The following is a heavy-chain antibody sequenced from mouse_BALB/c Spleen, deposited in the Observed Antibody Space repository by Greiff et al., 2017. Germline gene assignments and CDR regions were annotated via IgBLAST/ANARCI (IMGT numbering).Heavy chain of an antibody. CDR1: GFTFSDFY. CDR3: ARDAAYYGNYDAMDY. CDR2: SRNKANDYTT. J-gene: IGHJ4*01. Sequence: EVKVVESGGGLVQPGGSLRLSCATSGFTFSDFYMEWVRQPPGKRLEWIAASRNKANDYTTEYSASVKGRFIVSRDTSQSILYLQMNALRAEDTAIYYCARDAAYYGNYDAMDYWGQGTSVTVYS. V-gene: IGHV7-1*02. D-gene: IGHD2-10*01.